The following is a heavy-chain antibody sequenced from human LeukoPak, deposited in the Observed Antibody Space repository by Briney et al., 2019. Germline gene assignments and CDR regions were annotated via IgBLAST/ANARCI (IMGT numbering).Heavy chain of an antibody. Sequence: SVKVSCKASGGTFSSYAISWVRQAPGQGLEWMGGIIPIFGTANYAQKFQGRVTITADESTSTAYMELSSLRSEDTAVYYCARVREYYDKQAFDIWGQGTMVTVSS. D-gene: IGHD3-22*01. CDR3: ARVREYYDKQAFDI. J-gene: IGHJ3*02. CDR1: GGTFSSYA. V-gene: IGHV1-69*13. CDR2: IIPIFGTA.